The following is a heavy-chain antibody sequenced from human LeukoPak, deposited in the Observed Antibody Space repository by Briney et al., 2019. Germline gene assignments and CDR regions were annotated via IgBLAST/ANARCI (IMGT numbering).Heavy chain of an antibody. CDR1: GYTFTGYY. D-gene: IGHD3-10*01. J-gene: IGHJ1*01. CDR2: INTNSGGT. CDR3: ARDRAMVRGVIRDFQH. V-gene: IGHV1-2*02. Sequence: ASVKVSCKASGYTFTGYYMHWVRQAPGQGLEWMAWINTNSGGTNYAQKFQGRVTMTKDTSISTAYMELSRLRSDDTAVYYCARDRAMVRGVIRDFQHWGQGTLVTVSS.